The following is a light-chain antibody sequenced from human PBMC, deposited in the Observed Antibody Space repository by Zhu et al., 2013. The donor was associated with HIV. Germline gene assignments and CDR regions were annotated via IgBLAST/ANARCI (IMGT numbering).Light chain of an antibody. CDR1: QSVSSY. V-gene: IGKV3-20*01. Sequence: DIVMTQSPVTLSLSLGERATLSCRASQSVSSYLAWYQQKPGQAPRLLIYGASSRATGVPDRFSGSGSGTDFTLTISRLEPEDFAVYYCQQYGSSPLFGGGTKVEIK. J-gene: IGKJ4*01. CDR3: QQYGSSPL. CDR2: GAS.